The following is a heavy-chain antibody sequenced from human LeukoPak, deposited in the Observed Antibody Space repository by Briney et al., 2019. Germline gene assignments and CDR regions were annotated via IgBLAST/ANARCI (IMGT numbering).Heavy chain of an antibody. J-gene: IGHJ3*02. V-gene: IGHV3-21*01. CDR2: ISGNTIYI. CDR1: GFTFSSYS. D-gene: IGHD1-26*01. Sequence: GGSLRLSCAASGFTFSSYSMNWVRQAPGKGLGGVSSISGNTIYIYYGDSVKGRLIVSRDNAKNSLYLQMNSLRAEDTAVYYCTRGHSGSYQRNDAFDIWGQGAMVTVSS. CDR3: TRGHSGSYQRNDAFDI.